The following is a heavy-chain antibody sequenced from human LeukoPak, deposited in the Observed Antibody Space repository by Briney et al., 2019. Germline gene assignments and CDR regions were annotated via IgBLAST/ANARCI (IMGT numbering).Heavy chain of an antibody. CDR2: ISGSGGST. V-gene: IGHV3-23*01. J-gene: IGHJ4*02. Sequence: GGSLRPSCAASGFTFNNYAMSWARQAPGKGLEWVSAISGSGGSTYYTDSVKGRFTISRDNSQNTLYLQMNSLSAEDTAVYYCARTFLSGDGHKVAYFDYTGQGKLVTVSS. CDR3: ARTFLSGDGHKVAYFDY. D-gene: IGHD5-24*01. CDR1: GFTFNNYA.